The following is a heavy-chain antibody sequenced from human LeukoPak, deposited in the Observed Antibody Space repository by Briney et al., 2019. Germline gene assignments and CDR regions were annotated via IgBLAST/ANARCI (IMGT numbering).Heavy chain of an antibody. CDR2: IYYRGST. V-gene: IGHV4-59*01. D-gene: IGHD2-15*01. Sequence: PSETLSLTCTVSGGSINNYYWTWIRQPPGKGLEWIGYIYYRGSTTYSPSLKSRVTISVDTSKNQFSLKLSSVTAADTAVYYCARLGYCSGGSCHTDYWGQGALVTVSS. CDR1: GGSINNYY. J-gene: IGHJ4*02. CDR3: ARLGYCSGGSCHTDY.